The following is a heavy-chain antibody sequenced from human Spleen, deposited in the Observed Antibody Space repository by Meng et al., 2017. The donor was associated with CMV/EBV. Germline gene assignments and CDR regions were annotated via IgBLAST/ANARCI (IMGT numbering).Heavy chain of an antibody. Sequence: SGVSLCTRGLCLGWIRQPPGKALEWLALIYSSEAKRYSPSLQSRLTVSEDTSRNQVFLIVATMAPVDTATYYCANKPTDAARFFFFDFWGQGTLVTVSS. CDR2: IYSSEAK. V-gene: IGHV2-5*01. CDR1: GVSLCTRGLC. D-gene: IGHD4-11*01. J-gene: IGHJ4*02. CDR3: ANKPTDAARFFFFDF.